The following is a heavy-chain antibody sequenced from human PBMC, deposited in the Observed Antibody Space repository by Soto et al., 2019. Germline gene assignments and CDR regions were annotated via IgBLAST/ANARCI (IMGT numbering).Heavy chain of an antibody. D-gene: IGHD6-6*01. Sequence: PGGSLRLSCAASGFTFSSYAMHWVRQAPGKGLEWVAVISYDGSNKYYADSVKGRFTISRDNSKNTLYLQMNSLRAEDTAVYYCAKGMRASSSSYFDYWGQGTLVTVSS. V-gene: IGHV3-30-3*01. CDR2: ISYDGSNK. CDR3: AKGMRASSSSYFDY. J-gene: IGHJ4*02. CDR1: GFTFSSYA.